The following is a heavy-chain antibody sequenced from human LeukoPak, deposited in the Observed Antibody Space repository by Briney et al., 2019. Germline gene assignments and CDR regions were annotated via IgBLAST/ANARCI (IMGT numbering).Heavy chain of an antibody. V-gene: IGHV1-18*01. Sequence: GGSVKVSCKASGYTFTSYGISWARQAPGQGLEWMGWISAYNGNTNYAQTLQGRVTITTEKAKSKAYMELKSLRSDDTAVYYCARDPGDTAMVLFVADYWGQGTLVTVSS. CDR3: ARDPGDTAMVLFVADY. D-gene: IGHD5-18*01. CDR2: ISAYNGNT. J-gene: IGHJ4*02. CDR1: GYTFTSYG.